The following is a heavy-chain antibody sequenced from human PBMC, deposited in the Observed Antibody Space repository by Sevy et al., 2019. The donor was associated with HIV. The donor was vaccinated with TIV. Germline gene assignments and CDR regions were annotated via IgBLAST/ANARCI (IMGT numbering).Heavy chain of an antibody. V-gene: IGHV3-7*03. J-gene: IGHJ6*02. D-gene: IGHD2-2*01. CDR1: GFTFRSYW. CDR2: IKVDGSEN. CDR3: ARDCSSTSCLWGLDV. Sequence: GGSLRLSCAVSGFTFRSYWMSWVRQAPGKGLEWVAHIKVDGSENDHVDSVKGRFTISRDNAKNSLFLQMNSLRVEDTAVYYCARDCSSTSCLWGLDVWGQGTAVTVSS.